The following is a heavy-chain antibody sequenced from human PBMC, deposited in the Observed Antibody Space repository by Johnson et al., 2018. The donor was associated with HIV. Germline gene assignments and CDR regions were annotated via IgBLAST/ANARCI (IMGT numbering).Heavy chain of an antibody. CDR2: LYSDGRT. Sequence: VQLVESGGGLMQPGGSLRLSCAASALSVSTNYISWVRLAPGKGLEWVSLLYSDGRTFYADSVKGRFTISRDNSKNTVYLQMNSLRAEDTAVYYCAKLPGGNSGFVDAFDIWGQGTLVTVSS. CDR1: ALSVSTNY. V-gene: IGHV3-66*04. J-gene: IGHJ3*02. D-gene: IGHD4-23*01. CDR3: AKLPGGNSGFVDAFDI.